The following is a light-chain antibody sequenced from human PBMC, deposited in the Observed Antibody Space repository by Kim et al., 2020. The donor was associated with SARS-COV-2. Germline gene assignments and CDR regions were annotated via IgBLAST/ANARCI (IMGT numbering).Light chain of an antibody. CDR3: MQALQTPLT. Sequence: LASISCRSSQSLLDSTGYDYLDWYLQKPGQSPQLLIYLGSSRASGVPDRFSGSGSRTDFTLKISRVEAEDVGVYYCMQALQTPLTFGQGTKVDIK. J-gene: IGKJ1*01. CDR2: LGS. V-gene: IGKV2-28*01. CDR1: QSLLDSTGYDY.